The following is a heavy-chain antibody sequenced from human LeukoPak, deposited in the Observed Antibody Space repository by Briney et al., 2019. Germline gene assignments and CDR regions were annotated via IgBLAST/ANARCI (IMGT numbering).Heavy chain of an antibody. V-gene: IGHV3-30*02. D-gene: IGHD5-18*01. CDR2: IRYDGSNK. J-gene: IGHJ4*02. Sequence: GGSLRLSCAASGFTFSSYGMHWVRQAPGKGLEWVAFIRYDGSNKYNADSVKGRFTISRDNSKNTLYLQMNSLRAEDTALYYCAKGSIGYSHGYTDYWSQGTLVTVSS. CDR1: GFTFSSYG. CDR3: AKGSIGYSHGYTDY.